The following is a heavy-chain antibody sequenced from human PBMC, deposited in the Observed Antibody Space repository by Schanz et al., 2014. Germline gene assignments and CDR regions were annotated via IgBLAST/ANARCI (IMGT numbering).Heavy chain of an antibody. D-gene: IGHD3-10*01. CDR2: ISSSSSTR. V-gene: IGHV3-48*01. CDR3: ARPALWFGDNCFDP. CDR1: GFTFENYA. Sequence: EVQLVESGGGVVRPGGSLRLSCAASGFTFENYALTWVRQVPGKGLEWVSYISSSSSTRYYADSVKGRFTISRDNAKNSLFLQMNSLRAEDTAVYYCARPALWFGDNCFDPWGQGTLVTVSS. J-gene: IGHJ5*02.